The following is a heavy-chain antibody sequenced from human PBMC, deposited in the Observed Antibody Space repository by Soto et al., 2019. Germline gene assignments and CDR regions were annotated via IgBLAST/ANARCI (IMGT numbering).Heavy chain of an antibody. Sequence: GGSLRLSCAASGFTFSSYAKSWVRQDPGKGLEWVSNISSSSSTIYYAHSVKGRFTITRENAKNSLYLQMNSQRAEEPALYYCARVPPQSAADAFDIWGQGTMVTVSS. V-gene: IGHV3-48*04. CDR2: ISSSSSTI. CDR1: GFTFSSYA. CDR3: ARVPPQSAADAFDI. J-gene: IGHJ3*02.